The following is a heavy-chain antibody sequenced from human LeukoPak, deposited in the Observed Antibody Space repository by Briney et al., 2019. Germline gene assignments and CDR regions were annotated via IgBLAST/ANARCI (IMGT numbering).Heavy chain of an antibody. V-gene: IGHV3-74*01. CDR3: AKGSSGWYPHFDY. Sequence: GGSLRLSCAASGFTFSSHWMHWVRQTPGKGLVWVSRINTDESKINHADSVKGRFTISRDNSKNTLYLQMNSLRVEDTAVYYCAKGSSGWYPHFDYWGQGTLVTVSS. CDR2: INTDESKI. CDR1: GFTFSSHW. J-gene: IGHJ4*02. D-gene: IGHD6-19*01.